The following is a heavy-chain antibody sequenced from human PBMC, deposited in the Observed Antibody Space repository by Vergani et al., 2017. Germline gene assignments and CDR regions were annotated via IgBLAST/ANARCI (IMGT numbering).Heavy chain of an antibody. CDR3: AKGRSYYIRDWFDP. D-gene: IGHD1-26*01. CDR2: ISWNSGSI. Sequence: EVQLVESGGGLVQPGRSLRLSCAASGFTFDDYAMHWVRQAPGKGLEWVSGISWNSGSIGYADSVKGRFTISRDNAKNSLYLQMNSLRAEDTALYYCAKGRSYYIRDWFDPWGQGTLVTVSS. CDR1: GFTFDDYA. J-gene: IGHJ5*02. V-gene: IGHV3-9*01.